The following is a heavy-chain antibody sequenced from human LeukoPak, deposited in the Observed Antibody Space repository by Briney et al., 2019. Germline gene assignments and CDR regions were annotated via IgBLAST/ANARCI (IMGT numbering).Heavy chain of an antibody. J-gene: IGHJ4*02. D-gene: IGHD3-3*01. CDR3: ANTFTRFLEADY. CDR2: ISGSGGGT. Sequence: PGGSLRLSCAASDFTFRTYAMSWVRQAPGKGLEWVSGISGSGGGTYYADSVKGRFTISRDNSKNTLYLQMNTLRAEDTAVYYCANTFTRFLEADYWGQGTLVTVSS. V-gene: IGHV3-23*01. CDR1: DFTFRTYA.